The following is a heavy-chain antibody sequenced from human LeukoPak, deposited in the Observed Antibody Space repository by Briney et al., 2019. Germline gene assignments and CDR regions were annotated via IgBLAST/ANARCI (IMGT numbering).Heavy chain of an antibody. CDR2: INPCDPVT. Sequence: GESLKISCKGTGYTFTSYWIGWVRQMPGKGLEWMGIINPCDPVTRYSPSFQGQVTISADKSISTAYLQWRSLKASDTAMYYCARRGDGYNLNFDHWGQGTLVPVSS. V-gene: IGHV5-51*01. CDR1: GYTFTSYW. CDR3: ARRGDGYNLNFDH. J-gene: IGHJ4*02. D-gene: IGHD5-24*01.